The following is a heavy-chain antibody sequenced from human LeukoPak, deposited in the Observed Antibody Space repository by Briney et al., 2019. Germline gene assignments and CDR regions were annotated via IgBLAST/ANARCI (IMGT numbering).Heavy chain of an antibody. CDR2: IHYSGST. J-gene: IGHJ4*02. D-gene: IGHD1-26*01. CDR1: GGSISSSSYY. Sequence: SETLSLTCTVSGGSISSSSYYWGWIRQPPGKGLEWIGSIHYSGSTNYNPSLKSRVTISVDTSRNQFSLKLSSVTAADTAVYYCARLSPTYSGSYPRDYWGQGTLVTVSS. V-gene: IGHV4-39*07. CDR3: ARLSPTYSGSYPRDY.